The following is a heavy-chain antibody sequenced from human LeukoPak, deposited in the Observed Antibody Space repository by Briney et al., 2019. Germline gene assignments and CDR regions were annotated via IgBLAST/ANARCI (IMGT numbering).Heavy chain of an antibody. J-gene: IGHJ4*02. CDR2: IIPIFGTA. D-gene: IGHD3-10*01. CDR1: GGTFSSYA. Sequence: SVKVSYKASGGTFSSYAISWVRQAPGQGLEWMGGIIPIFGTANYAQKFQGRVTITADESTSTAYMELSSLRSEDTAVYYRARGGTDYYGSGTLDYWGQGTLVTVSS. V-gene: IGHV1-69*01. CDR3: ARGGTDYYGSGTLDY.